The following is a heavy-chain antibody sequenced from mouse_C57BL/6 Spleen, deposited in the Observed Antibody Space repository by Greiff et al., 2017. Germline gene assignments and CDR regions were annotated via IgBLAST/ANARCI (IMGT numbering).Heavy chain of an antibody. CDR2: IDPNSGGT. Sequence: QVQLKQPGAELVKPGASVKLSCKASGYTFTSYWMHWVKQRPGRGLEWIGRIDPNSGGTKYNEKFKSKATLTVDKPSSTAYMQLSSLTSEDSAVYYCATYYGNYWGYFDYWGQGTTLTVAS. CDR1: GYTFTSYW. D-gene: IGHD2-10*01. V-gene: IGHV1-72*01. CDR3: ATYYGNYWGYFDY. J-gene: IGHJ2*01.